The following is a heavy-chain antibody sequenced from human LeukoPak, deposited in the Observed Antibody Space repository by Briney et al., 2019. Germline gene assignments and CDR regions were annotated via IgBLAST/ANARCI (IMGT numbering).Heavy chain of an antibody. D-gene: IGHD3-10*01. CDR3: ARVRGESPRWFDP. CDR2: ISGSGGST. J-gene: IGHJ5*02. V-gene: IGHV3-23*01. CDR1: GFTFSSYA. Sequence: GGSLRLSCAASGFTFSSYAMSWVRQAPGKGLEWVSAISGSGGSTYYADSVKGRFTISRDNSKNTLYLQMNSLRAEDTAVHYCARVRGESPRWFDPWGQGTLVTVSS.